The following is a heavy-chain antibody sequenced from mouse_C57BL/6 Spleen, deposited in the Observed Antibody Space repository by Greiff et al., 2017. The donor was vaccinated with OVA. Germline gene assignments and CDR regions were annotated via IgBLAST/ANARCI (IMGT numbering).Heavy chain of an antibody. Sequence: EVKLMESGGGLVQPGGSMKLSCVASGFTFSNYWMNWVRQSPEKGLEWVAQIRLKSDNYATHYVESVKGRFTISRDDSKSSVYLQMNNLRAEDTGIYYCTAGSTLFDYWGQGTTLTVSS. V-gene: IGHV6-3*01. CDR1: GFTFSNYW. CDR3: TAGSTLFDY. J-gene: IGHJ2*01. D-gene: IGHD1-1*01. CDR2: IRLKSDNYAT.